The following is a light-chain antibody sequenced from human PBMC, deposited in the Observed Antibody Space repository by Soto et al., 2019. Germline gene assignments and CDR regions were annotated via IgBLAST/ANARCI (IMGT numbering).Light chain of an antibody. CDR3: GTWHDNLRDYV. Sequence: QSVVTQPPSVSAAPGQKVIISCSGSSSDIGNHYVSWYQHIPGTAPKLIIYDTYKRLSGVPDRFSASKSGTSATLVITGLQTGDEADFYCGTWHDNLRDYVFGTGTKLTVL. V-gene: IGLV1-51*01. CDR1: SSDIGNHY. CDR2: DTY. J-gene: IGLJ1*01.